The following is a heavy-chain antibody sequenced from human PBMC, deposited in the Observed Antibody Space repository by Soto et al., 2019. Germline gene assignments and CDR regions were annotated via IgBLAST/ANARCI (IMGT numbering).Heavy chain of an antibody. CDR2: ISSSSTI. CDR3: ARENYGDYLNWFDP. D-gene: IGHD4-17*01. Sequence: EVQLAESGGGLVQPGGSLRLCCAASGFTFSSYSMNWVRQAPGKGLEWVSYISSSSTIYYADSVKGRFTISRDNAKNSLYLQMNSLRDEDTAVYYCARENYGDYLNWFDPWGQGTLVTVSS. CDR1: GFTFSSYS. J-gene: IGHJ5*02. V-gene: IGHV3-48*02.